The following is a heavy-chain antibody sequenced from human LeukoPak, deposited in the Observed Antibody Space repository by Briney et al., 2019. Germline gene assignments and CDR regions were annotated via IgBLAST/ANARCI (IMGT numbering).Heavy chain of an antibody. Sequence: VEINHSHSTNYTPSLKSRVTISVDTTKNQLSMKMSSVTAADTAVYYCARSLRSRIRFFDYWGQGTLVTVSS. J-gene: IGHJ4*02. D-gene: IGHD3-3*01. CDR3: ARSLRSRIRFFDY. CDR2: INHSHST. V-gene: IGHV4-34*01.